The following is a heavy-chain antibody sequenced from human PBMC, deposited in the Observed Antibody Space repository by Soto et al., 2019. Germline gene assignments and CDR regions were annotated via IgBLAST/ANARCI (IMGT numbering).Heavy chain of an antibody. CDR1: GFTFSTYA. CDR3: AKDAGGRWLQLGD. J-gene: IGHJ4*02. D-gene: IGHD5-12*01. Sequence: VQLLESGGGLVQPGGSLRLSCAASGFTFSTYAMTWVRQAPGKGLEWVSTISGSGETTYYADSVKGRFTISRDNSKKTLYVQLNSLRADDTAVYYCAKDAGGRWLQLGDWGQGTLVTVSS. CDR2: ISGSGETT. V-gene: IGHV3-23*01.